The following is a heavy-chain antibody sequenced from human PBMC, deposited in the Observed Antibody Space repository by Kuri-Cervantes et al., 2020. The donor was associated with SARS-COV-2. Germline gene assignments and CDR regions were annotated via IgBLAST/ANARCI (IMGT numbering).Heavy chain of an antibody. CDR2: IIHIFGTA. Sequence: SVNVSCKASVGTFSSYAISGVRQARGQGLEWMGGIIHIFGTANYAQRFQGRVTITADESTSTDYMELSSLRSEDTAVYYCARVGPGVTGTEDLYYWGQGTLVTVSS. CDR3: ARVGPGVTGTEDLYY. D-gene: IGHD1-7*01. V-gene: IGHV1-69*13. CDR1: VGTFSSYA. J-gene: IGHJ4*02.